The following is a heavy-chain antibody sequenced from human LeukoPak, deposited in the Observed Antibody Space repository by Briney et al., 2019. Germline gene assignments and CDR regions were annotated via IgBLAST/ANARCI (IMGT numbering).Heavy chain of an antibody. D-gene: IGHD6-13*01. CDR3: ARDMWIVAAGRGFDY. V-gene: IGHV3-48*03. Sequence: PGGSLRLSCAVSGFTFSGYEMDWVRQAPGKGLEWVSYISGSGSTIYYADSVKGRFTISRDNAKNSLYLQMNSLRAEDTAVYYCARDMWIVAAGRGFDYWGQGTPVTVSS. J-gene: IGHJ4*02. CDR2: ISGSGSTI. CDR1: GFTFSGYE.